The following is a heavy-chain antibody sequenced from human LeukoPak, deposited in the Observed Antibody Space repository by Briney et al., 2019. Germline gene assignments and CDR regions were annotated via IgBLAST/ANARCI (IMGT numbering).Heavy chain of an antibody. J-gene: IGHJ4*02. V-gene: IGHV4-4*02. CDR3: ARDNSSGWYGDWDY. CDR1: GGSISSSNW. CDR2: IYHSGST. D-gene: IGHD6-19*01. Sequence: SETLSLTCAVSGGSISSSNWWSWVRQPPGKGLEWIGEIYHSGSTNYNPSLKSRVTISVDTSKIQFSLKLSSVTAADTAVYYCARDNSSGWYGDWDYWGQGTLVTVSS.